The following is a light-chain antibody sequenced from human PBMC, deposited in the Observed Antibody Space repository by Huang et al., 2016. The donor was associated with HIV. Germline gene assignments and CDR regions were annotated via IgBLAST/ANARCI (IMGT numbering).Light chain of an antibody. J-gene: IGKJ1*01. Sequence: EIQMTQSPSSLSASVGDRVTITCRASQPINNYLNWYQQKPGKAPNLLIHAATSLHSGGPSRFRGSGSGTDFTLTISSLQPEDFATYYCQQSYSNLWTFGEGTKVEIK. V-gene: IGKV1-39*01. CDR2: AAT. CDR1: QPINNY. CDR3: QQSYSNLWT.